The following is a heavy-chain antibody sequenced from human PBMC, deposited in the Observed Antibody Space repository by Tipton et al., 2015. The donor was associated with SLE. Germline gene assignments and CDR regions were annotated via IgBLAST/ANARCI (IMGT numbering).Heavy chain of an antibody. CDR1: GGSFSGYF. CDR3: ARGSQWVGIVADY. D-gene: IGHD5-12*01. V-gene: IGHV4-34*01. J-gene: IGHJ4*02. Sequence: TLSLTCAVDGGSFSGYFWTWIRQPPGKGLEWIGEVSHTAGTDYNPALKSRVTISIDPSKNQFSLNLRSVTAADTAVYYCARGSQWVGIVADYWSQGTLVTVSS. CDR2: VSHTAGT.